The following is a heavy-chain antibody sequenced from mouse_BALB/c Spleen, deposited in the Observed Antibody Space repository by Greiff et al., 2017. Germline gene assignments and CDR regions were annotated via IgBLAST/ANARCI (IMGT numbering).Heavy chain of an antibody. J-gene: IGHJ4*01. D-gene: IGHD2-3*01. Sequence: EVKVEESGPGLVKPSQSLSLTCSVTGYSITSGYYWNWIRQFPGNKLEWMGYISYDGSNNYNPSLKNRISITRDTSKNQFFLKLNSVTTEDTATYYCARGHDGEAMDYWGQGTSVTVSS. CDR2: ISYDGSN. CDR3: ARGHDGEAMDY. V-gene: IGHV3-6*02. CDR1: GYSITSGYY.